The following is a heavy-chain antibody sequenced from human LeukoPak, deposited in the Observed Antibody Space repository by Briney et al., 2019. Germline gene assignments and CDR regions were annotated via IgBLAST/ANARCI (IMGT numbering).Heavy chain of an antibody. Sequence: PGGSLRLSCAASGFTFSSYNMNWVRQAPGKGLEWVSYITSSSSTIYYADSVKGRFTISRDNAENTLNLQMNSLRAEDTAVYFCARDIGYNSGMDVWGQGTTVTVSS. CDR1: GFTFSSYN. J-gene: IGHJ6*02. CDR3: ARDIGYNSGMDV. D-gene: IGHD3-3*01. CDR2: ITSSSSTI. V-gene: IGHV3-48*04.